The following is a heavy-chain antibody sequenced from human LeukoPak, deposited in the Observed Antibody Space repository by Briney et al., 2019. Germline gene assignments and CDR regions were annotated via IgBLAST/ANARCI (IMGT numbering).Heavy chain of an antibody. CDR3: TKYALKQYSSRWYQRRPAYGYFDY. CDR1: GFTFSSYA. V-gene: IGHV3-23*01. CDR2: ISGSGGST. D-gene: IGHD6-13*01. Sequence: GGSLRLSCAASGFTFSSYAMSGVRQAPGKGLEWVSAISGSGGSTYYADSVRGRFTISRDNSKNTLYLQMNSLRAEDTAVYCWTKYALKQYSSRWYQRRPAYGYFDYWGRGTLVTVSS. J-gene: IGHJ4*02.